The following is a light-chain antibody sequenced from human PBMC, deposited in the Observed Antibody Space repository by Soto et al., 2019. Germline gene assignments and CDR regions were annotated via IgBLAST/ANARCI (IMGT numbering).Light chain of an antibody. V-gene: IGKV3-20*01. CDR2: GAS. J-gene: IGKJ1*01. CDR3: QQYGSSPQT. CDR1: QSVSSSY. Sequence: EIVLTQSPGTLSLSPGERATLSCRASQSVSSSYLAGYQQKPGQAPRLLIYGASSRATGIPDRFSGSGSGTDFTLTISRLEPDDFAVYYCQQYGSSPQTFGQGTKVEIK.